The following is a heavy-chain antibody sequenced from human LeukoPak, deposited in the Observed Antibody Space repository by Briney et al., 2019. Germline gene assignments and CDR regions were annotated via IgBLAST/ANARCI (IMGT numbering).Heavy chain of an antibody. D-gene: IGHD1-7*01. CDR2: ISSSSSYI. J-gene: IGHJ4*02. CDR3: ARAHNWKYGSFDF. Sequence: GGSLRLSCAASGFTFSSYSMNWVRQAPGKGLEWVSCISSSSSYIYYADSVKGRFTISRDNAKNSLYLQMNSLRAEDTAVYYCARAHNWKYGSFDFWGQGALVTVSS. CDR1: GFTFSSYS. V-gene: IGHV3-21*01.